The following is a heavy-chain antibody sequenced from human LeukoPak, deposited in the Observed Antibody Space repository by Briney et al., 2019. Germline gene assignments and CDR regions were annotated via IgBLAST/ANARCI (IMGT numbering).Heavy chain of an antibody. D-gene: IGHD2-21*02. J-gene: IGHJ5*02. CDR2: INPNSGGT. Sequence: ASVKVSCKASGYTFTGYYMHWARQAPGQGLEWMGWINPNSGGTNYAQKFQGRVTMTRDTSISTAYMELSRLRSDDTAVYYCARVPIYCGGDCSNWFDPWGQGTLVTDSS. CDR3: ARVPIYCGGDCSNWFDP. CDR1: GYTFTGYY. V-gene: IGHV1-2*02.